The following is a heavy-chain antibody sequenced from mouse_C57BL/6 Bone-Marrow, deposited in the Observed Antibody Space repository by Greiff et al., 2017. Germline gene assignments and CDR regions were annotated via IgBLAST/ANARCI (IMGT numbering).Heavy chain of an antibody. CDR2: INPSSGYT. D-gene: IGHD2-4*01. CDR1: GYTFTSYT. J-gene: IGHJ4*01. CDR3: ATQIYYDYDGRRNDAMDY. V-gene: IGHV1-4*01. Sequence: LEESGAELARPGASVKMSCKASGYTFTSYTMHWVKQRPGQGLEWIGYINPSSGYTKYNQKFKDKATLTADKSSSTAYMQLSSLTSEDSAVYYCATQIYYDYDGRRNDAMDYWGQGTSVTVSS.